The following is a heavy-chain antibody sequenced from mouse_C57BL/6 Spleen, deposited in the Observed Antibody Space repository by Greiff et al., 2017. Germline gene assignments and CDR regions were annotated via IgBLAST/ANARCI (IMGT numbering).Heavy chain of an antibody. V-gene: IGHV1-80*01. CDR2: IYPGDGDT. J-gene: IGHJ4*01. D-gene: IGHD3-3*01. CDR3: ARRATHYAMDY. Sequence: QVQLKESGAELVKPGASVKISCKASGYAFSSYWMNWVKQRPGKGLEWIGQIYPGDGDTNYNGKFKGKATLTADKASSTAYMQLSSLTSEDSAVYCCARRATHYAMDYWGQGTSVTVSS. CDR1: GYAFSSYW.